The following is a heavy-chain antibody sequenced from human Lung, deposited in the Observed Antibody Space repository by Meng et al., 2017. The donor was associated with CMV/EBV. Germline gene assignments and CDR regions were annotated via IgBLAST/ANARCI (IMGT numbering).Heavy chain of an antibody. CDR2: MSASGGST. J-gene: IGHJ3*02. D-gene: IGHD2-8*01. Sequence: GESLKISCAAAGFTFSSYGMSWVRQAPGRGLEWVSTMSASGGSTKYADSVKGRFTISRDNSKNMLYLQMNSLRAEDTAVYYCAKDPSDIVLMDFAIYALDIWGQGTMVT. CDR1: GFTFSSYG. V-gene: IGHV3-23*01. CDR3: AKDPSDIVLMDFAIYALDI.